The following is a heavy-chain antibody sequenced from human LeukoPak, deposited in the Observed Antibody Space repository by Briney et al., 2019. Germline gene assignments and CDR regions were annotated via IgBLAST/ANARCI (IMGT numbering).Heavy chain of an antibody. Sequence: GGSLRLSCAASGFTFSTYVMSWVRQAPGKGLEWVSTISGSGSSTYYADSVKGRFAISRDNSENRLFLLMNSLRAEDTAVYYCTTDSNHVFQNWGQGTLVTVSS. CDR2: ISGSGSST. J-gene: IGHJ4*02. CDR1: GFTFSTYV. CDR3: TTDSNHVFQN. V-gene: IGHV3-23*01.